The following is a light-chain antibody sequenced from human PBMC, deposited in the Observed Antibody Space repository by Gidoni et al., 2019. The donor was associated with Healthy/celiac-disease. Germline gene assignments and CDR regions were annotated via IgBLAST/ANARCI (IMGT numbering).Light chain of an antibody. CDR3: QVWDSSVV. Sequence: SYELTQPLSVSVALGQTGRSTCGGTNIGSKNVHWYQQEPGPAPVLVIYRDSTRPSGIPGRFSGSNSGNTATLTISRAAAGDEAEYYCQVWDSSVVFGGGTKLTVL. CDR1: NIGSKN. CDR2: RDS. V-gene: IGLV3-9*01. J-gene: IGLJ2*01.